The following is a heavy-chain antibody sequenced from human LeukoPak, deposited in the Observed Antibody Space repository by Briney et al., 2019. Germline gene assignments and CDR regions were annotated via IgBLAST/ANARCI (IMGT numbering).Heavy chain of an antibody. CDR1: GGSISSYY. Sequence: SETLSLSCTLPGGSISSYYWSWIRQPAGKGLEWIGRIYTSGSTDYNPSLKSRVTMSVDTSKNQFSLKLSSVTAADTAVYYCARVAGWYSSGWYFDYWGQGALVTVSS. CDR2: IYTSGST. CDR3: ARVAGWYSSGWYFDY. V-gene: IGHV4-4*07. D-gene: IGHD5-18*01. J-gene: IGHJ4*02.